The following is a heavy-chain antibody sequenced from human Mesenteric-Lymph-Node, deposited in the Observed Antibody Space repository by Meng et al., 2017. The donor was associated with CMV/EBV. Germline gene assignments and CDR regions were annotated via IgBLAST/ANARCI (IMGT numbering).Heavy chain of an antibody. V-gene: IGHV1-2*02. CDR3: VRDSTTANNYGAWTAFDY. CDR2: LNPNSGGT. Sequence: ASVKVSCKASGYTFTGYYMHWVRQAPGQGLEWMGWLNPNSGGTDYAQKFRGRVTMTRDTSIATAYMELSSLRSDDTAVYYCVRDSTTANNYGAWTAFDYWGQGTLVTVSS. J-gene: IGHJ4*02. CDR1: GYTFTGYY. D-gene: IGHD5-18*01.